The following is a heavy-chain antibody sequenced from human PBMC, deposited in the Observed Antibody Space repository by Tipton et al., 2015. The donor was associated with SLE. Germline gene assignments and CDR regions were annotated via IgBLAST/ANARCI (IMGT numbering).Heavy chain of an antibody. CDR1: GGSLSSSSYY. CDR3: ARGAYYFDS. CDR2: VSFSGRT. J-gene: IGHJ4*02. Sequence: TLSLTCTVSGGSLSSSSYYWGWIRQPPGEGLEWIGYVSFSGRTNYNPSLESRVTVSLDTSKNQFSLKLTSVTAADTAVYYCARGAYYFDSWGQGTLVTVSS. V-gene: IGHV4-61*01.